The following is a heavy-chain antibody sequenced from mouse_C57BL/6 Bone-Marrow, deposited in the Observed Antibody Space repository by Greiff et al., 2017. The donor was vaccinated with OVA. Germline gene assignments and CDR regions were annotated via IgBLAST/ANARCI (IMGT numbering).Heavy chain of an antibody. CDR2: IDPSDSET. V-gene: IGHV1-52*01. J-gene: IGHJ4*01. CDR1: GYTFTSYW. Sequence: VQLQQPGAELVRPGSSVKLSCKASGYTFTSYWMHWVKQRPIQGLEWIGNIDPSDSETHYNQKFKDKATLTVDKSSSTAYMQLSSLTSEDSAVYDCARYHYEDAMDCWGQGTSVTVSS. CDR3: ARYHYEDAMDC. D-gene: IGHD2-4*01.